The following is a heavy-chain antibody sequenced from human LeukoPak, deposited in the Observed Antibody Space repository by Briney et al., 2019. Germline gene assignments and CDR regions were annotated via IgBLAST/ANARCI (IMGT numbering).Heavy chain of an antibody. CDR1: GFTFSSYE. CDR3: ARGPSGYHNT. Sequence: PGGSLRLSCAASGFTFSSYEMNWVRQAPGKGLEWVSYISSSGSTIYYADSVRGRFTISRDNSKNTLYLQMNSLRAEDTAVYYCARGPSGYHNTGGQGTLVTVSS. V-gene: IGHV3-48*03. CDR2: ISSSGSTI. J-gene: IGHJ4*02. D-gene: IGHD5-12*01.